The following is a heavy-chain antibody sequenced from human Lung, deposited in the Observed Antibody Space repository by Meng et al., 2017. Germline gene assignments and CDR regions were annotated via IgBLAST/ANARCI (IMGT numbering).Heavy chain of an antibody. Sequence: LLQRWGAGLLKHSASLSLPCAVSSASFSYYYWSWIRPPPGKGLEWIGEINHSGSTNYNPSLESRATISVDTSQNNLSLKLSSVTAADSAVYYCARGPTTMAHDFDYWGQGTLVTVSS. CDR3: ARGPTTMAHDFDY. J-gene: IGHJ4*02. CDR1: SASFSYYY. V-gene: IGHV4-34*01. CDR2: INHSGST. D-gene: IGHD4-11*01.